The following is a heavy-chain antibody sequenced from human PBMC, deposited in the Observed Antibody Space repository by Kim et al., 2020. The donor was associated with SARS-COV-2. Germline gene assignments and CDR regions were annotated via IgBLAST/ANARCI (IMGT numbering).Heavy chain of an antibody. J-gene: IGHJ4*02. Sequence: RNKYYVDTVKGRFTISRDNSKNTLYLQMNSLRAEDTAVYYCARDGGSYSDYWGQGTLVTVSS. CDR2: RNK. D-gene: IGHD1-26*01. CDR3: ARDGGSYSDY. V-gene: IGHV3-30*01.